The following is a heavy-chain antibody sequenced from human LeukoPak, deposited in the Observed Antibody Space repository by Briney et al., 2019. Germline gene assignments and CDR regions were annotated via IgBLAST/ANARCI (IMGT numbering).Heavy chain of an antibody. Sequence: GGSLRLSCAASGFTFSSYWMSWVRQAPGKGLEWVANIKQDGSEKYYVDSVKGRFTISRDNSKNTLYLQMNSLRAEDTAVYYCARAKAGEYYYDSSGFWFDPWGQGTLVTVSS. J-gene: IGHJ5*02. CDR3: ARAKAGEYYYDSSGFWFDP. V-gene: IGHV3-7*01. D-gene: IGHD3-22*01. CDR1: GFTFSSYW. CDR2: IKQDGSEK.